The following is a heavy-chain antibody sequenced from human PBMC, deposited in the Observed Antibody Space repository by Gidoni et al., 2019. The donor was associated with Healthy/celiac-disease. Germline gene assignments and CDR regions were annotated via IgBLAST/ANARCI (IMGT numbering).Heavy chain of an antibody. Sequence: QVQLVESGGGVVQPGRSLRLSCAASGFTLSSFGMHWVRQAPGKGLELVAGIWYDGRNKYYADSVKGRFTISRDNSKNTLYLQINSLRAEDTAVYYCARDGSRPNIVVVPAATYFDYWGQGTLVTVSS. J-gene: IGHJ4*02. D-gene: IGHD2-2*01. CDR1: GFTLSSFG. CDR3: ARDGSRPNIVVVPAATYFDY. CDR2: IWYDGRNK. V-gene: IGHV3-33*01.